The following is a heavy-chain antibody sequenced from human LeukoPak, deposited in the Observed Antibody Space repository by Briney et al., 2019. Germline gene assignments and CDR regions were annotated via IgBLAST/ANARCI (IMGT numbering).Heavy chain of an antibody. CDR2: IKQDGSEK. Sequence: PGGSLRLSCAASGFTFSSYWMSWVRQAPGKGLEWVANIKQDGSEKYYVDSVKGRFTISRDNAKNSLYLQMNSLRAEDTAVYYCARDPTAAAGWFDPWGQGTLVTVSS. D-gene: IGHD6-13*01. CDR1: GFTFSSYW. J-gene: IGHJ5*02. CDR3: ARDPTAAAGWFDP. V-gene: IGHV3-7*01.